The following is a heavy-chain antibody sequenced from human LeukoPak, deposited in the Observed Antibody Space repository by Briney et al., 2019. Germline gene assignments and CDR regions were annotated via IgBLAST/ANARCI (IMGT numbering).Heavy chain of an antibody. D-gene: IGHD2-2*01. CDR2: ISYDGSNK. Sequence: SGGSLRLSCAASGFSFSNHGMHWVRQAPGKGLEWVAVISYDGSNKYYADSVKGRFTISRDNSKNTLYLQMNSLRAEDTAVYYCARADRNCSSTSCYDWFDPWGQGTLVTVSS. CDR1: GFSFSNHG. J-gene: IGHJ5*02. CDR3: ARADRNCSSTSCYDWFDP. V-gene: IGHV3-30*19.